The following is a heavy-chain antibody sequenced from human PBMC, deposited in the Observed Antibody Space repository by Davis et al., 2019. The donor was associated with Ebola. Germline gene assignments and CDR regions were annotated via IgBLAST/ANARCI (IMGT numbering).Heavy chain of an antibody. V-gene: IGHV4-59*01. Sequence: PSETLSLTCTVSGGSISSYYWSWIRQPPGKGLEWIGYIYYSGSTNYNPSLKSRVTISVDTSKNQFSLKLSSVTAADTAVYYCARGLRSGGYCSSTSCRYQYYFDYWGQGTLVTVSS. CDR2: IYYSGST. D-gene: IGHD2-2*01. J-gene: IGHJ4*02. CDR1: GGSISSYY. CDR3: ARGLRSGGYCSSTSCRYQYYFDY.